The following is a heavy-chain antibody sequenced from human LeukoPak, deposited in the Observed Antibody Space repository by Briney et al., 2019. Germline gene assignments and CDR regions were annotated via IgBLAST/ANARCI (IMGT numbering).Heavy chain of an antibody. D-gene: IGHD3-9*01. V-gene: IGHV3-21*01. CDR1: GFTFSSYS. J-gene: IGHJ4*02. CDR2: ISSSSNYI. Sequence: GGSLRLSCAASGFTFSSYSMNWVRQAPGKGLEWVSSISSSSNYIYYADSVKGRFTISRDNAKNSLYLQMNSLRAEDTAVYYCARDLRHYDILTGYDYWGQGTLVTVSS. CDR3: ARDLRHYDILTGYDY.